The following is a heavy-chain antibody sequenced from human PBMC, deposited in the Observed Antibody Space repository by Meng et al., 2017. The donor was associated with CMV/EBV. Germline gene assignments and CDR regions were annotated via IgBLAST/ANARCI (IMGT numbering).Heavy chain of an antibody. V-gene: IGHV4-30-4*08. Sequence: QVHLQESAPRLVKPSQPLSLTCTVSGGSISSGDYYWSWIRQPPGKGLEWIGYIYYSGSTYYNPSLKSRVTISVDTSKNQFSLKLSSVTAADTAVYYCARVTSRVAGAFDYWGQGTLVTVSS. CDR2: IYYSGST. J-gene: IGHJ4*02. CDR1: GGSISSGDYY. CDR3: ARVTSRVAGAFDY. D-gene: IGHD1-14*01.